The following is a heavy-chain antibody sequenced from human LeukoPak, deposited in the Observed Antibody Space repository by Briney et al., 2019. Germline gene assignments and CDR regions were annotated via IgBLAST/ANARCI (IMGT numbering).Heavy chain of an antibody. CDR2: MYSTGST. Sequence: SETLSLTCIVSGGSISSNNYYWGWIRQPPGKGLEWIGSMYSTGSTSYNPSLKSRVTIPADTSKNEFSLKLTSVTAADTSVYYCARSQRLYYYYMDVWGKGTTVTISS. J-gene: IGHJ6*03. V-gene: IGHV4-39*01. CDR1: GGSISSNNYY. CDR3: ARSQRLYYYYMDV.